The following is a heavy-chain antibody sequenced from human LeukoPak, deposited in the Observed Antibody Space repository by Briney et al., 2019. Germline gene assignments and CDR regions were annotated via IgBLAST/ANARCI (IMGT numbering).Heavy chain of an antibody. CDR1: GYTFTGYY. J-gene: IGHJ4*02. V-gene: IGHV1-2*02. D-gene: IGHD3-9*01. Sequence: GASVKVSCKASGYTFTGYYMHWVRQAPGQGLEWMGWINPNSGGTNYAQKFRGRVTMTRDTSISTAYMELSRLRSDDTAVYYCARGRYFDWLLLWYWGQGTLVTVSS. CDR3: ARGRYFDWLLLWY. CDR2: INPNSGGT.